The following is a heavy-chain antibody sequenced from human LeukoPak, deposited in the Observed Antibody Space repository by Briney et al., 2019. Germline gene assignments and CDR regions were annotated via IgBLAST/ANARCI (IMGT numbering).Heavy chain of an antibody. CDR2: FDPEDGET. CDR3: ATGRSGYWEPNDGYYGMDV. Sequence: ASVKVSCKVSGYTLTELSMHWVRQAPGKGLEWMGGFDPEDGETIYAQKFQGRVTMTEDTSTDTAYMELSSLRSEDTAVYYCATGRSGYWEPNDGYYGMDVWGQGTTVTASS. J-gene: IGHJ6*02. V-gene: IGHV1-24*01. D-gene: IGHD3-22*01. CDR1: GYTLTELS.